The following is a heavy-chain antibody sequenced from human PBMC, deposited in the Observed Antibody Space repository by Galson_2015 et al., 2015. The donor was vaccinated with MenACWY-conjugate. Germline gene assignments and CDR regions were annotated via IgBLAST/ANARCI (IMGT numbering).Heavy chain of an antibody. D-gene: IGHD2-2*01. CDR2: IWDDGSYK. CDR1: GFSFGTYG. J-gene: IGHJ6*03. Sequence: SLRLSCAASGFSFGTYGIHWVRQAPAKGLEWVALIWDDGSYKDYADSVKGRFTISRDNSKNTLYLQMNILRAEDTAVYYCARVVDTSCIDVWGKGTPVTVSS. V-gene: IGHV3-33*08. CDR3: ARVVDTSCIDV.